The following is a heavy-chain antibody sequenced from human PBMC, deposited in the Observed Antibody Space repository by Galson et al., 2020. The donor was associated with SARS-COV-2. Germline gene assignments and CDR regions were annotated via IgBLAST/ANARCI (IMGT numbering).Heavy chain of an antibody. J-gene: IGHJ5*02. Sequence: GESLKISCAASGFTFSSYAMHWVRQAPGKGLEWVAVISYDGSNKYYADSVKGRFTISRDNSKNTLYLQMNSLRAEDTAVYYCARPTSGSYYGGFDPWGQGTRVTVSS. CDR2: ISYDGSNK. V-gene: IGHV3-30-3*01. CDR1: GFTFSSYA. CDR3: ARPTSGSYYGGFDP. D-gene: IGHD1-26*01.